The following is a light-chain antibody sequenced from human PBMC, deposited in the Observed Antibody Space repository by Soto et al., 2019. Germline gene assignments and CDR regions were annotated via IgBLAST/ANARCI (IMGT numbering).Light chain of an antibody. CDR3: QHYSGSSPWA. Sequence: DIQMTQSPSTLSASVGDRVIITCRASQSVDNWLAWFQQKPGKAPKVVIYRASGLETGVPSRFSGSGSGTEFTITISSLQPDDFATYYCQHYSGSSPWAFGQGTKVEIK. CDR2: RAS. CDR1: QSVDNW. J-gene: IGKJ1*01. V-gene: IGKV1-5*03.